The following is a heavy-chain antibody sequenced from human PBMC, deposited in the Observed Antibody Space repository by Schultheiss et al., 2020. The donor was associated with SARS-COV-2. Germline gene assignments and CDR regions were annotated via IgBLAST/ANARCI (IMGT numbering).Heavy chain of an antibody. CDR1: GGSFSGYY. D-gene: IGHD4-23*01. V-gene: IGHV4-34*01. J-gene: IGHJ4*02. CDR2: IYYSGST. Sequence: SQTLSLTCAVYGGSFSGYYWSWIRQPPGKGLEWIGSIYYSGSTYYNPSLKSRVTISVDTSKNQFSLKLSSVTAADTAVYYCARGTGGNDKYYFDYWGQGTLVTVSS. CDR3: ARGTGGNDKYYFDY.